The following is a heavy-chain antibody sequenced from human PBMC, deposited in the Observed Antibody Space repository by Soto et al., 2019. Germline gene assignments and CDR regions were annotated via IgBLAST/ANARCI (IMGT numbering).Heavy chain of an antibody. V-gene: IGHV3-23*01. CDR2: ISGSGGST. J-gene: IGHJ6*02. Sequence: EVQLLESGGGLVQPGGSLRLSCAASGFTFSSYAMSWVRQAPGKGLEWVSAISGSGGSTYYADSVKGRFTISRDNSKNTLYLQMISLIAEDTAVDYCAKDKGDSSGYYYYYGMDVWGQGTTVTVSS. D-gene: IGHD3-22*01. CDR3: AKDKGDSSGYYYYYGMDV. CDR1: GFTFSSYA.